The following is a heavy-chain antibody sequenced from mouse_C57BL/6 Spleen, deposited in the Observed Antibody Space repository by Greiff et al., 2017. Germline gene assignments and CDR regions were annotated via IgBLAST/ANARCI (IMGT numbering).Heavy chain of an antibody. V-gene: IGHV1-78*01. CDR1: GYTFTDHT. Sequence: VQLQQSDAELVKPGASVKISCKVSGYTFTDHTIHWMKQRPEQGLEWIGYISPRDGSTKYNEKFKGKATLTADKSSSTASLQLHSLSSDDSAVYFCADYDGYYVGYWGQGTTLTVSS. CDR2: ISPRDGST. CDR3: ADYDGYYVGY. J-gene: IGHJ2*01. D-gene: IGHD2-3*01.